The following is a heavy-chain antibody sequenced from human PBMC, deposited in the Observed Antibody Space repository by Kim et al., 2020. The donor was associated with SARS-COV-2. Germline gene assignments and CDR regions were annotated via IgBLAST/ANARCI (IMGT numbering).Heavy chain of an antibody. Sequence: GGSLRLSCAASGFTFSDCSMNWVRQAPGKGLEWVSSVSPSSSRKYYADSLKGRMTISRDDAKNSVFLEMKTLRVEDTAVYYCTRVPHQGGTTSRFDFWGQGILVIVSS. V-gene: IGHV3-21*06. CDR3: TRVPHQGGTTSRFDF. CDR1: GFTFSDCS. D-gene: IGHD1-1*01. J-gene: IGHJ4*02. CDR2: VSPSSSRK.